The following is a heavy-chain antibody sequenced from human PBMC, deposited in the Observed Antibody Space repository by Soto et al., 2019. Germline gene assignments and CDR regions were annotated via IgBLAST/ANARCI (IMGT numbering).Heavy chain of an antibody. Sequence: QVQLVESGGGVVQPGRSLRLTCAASGFTFSDSGMHWVRQAPGKGLEWVGLVSNDGNRKYYADSVKGRFTISRDNSENTLYLQMNSLRAEDTAVYYCARWVGGSMYDNSGKYDSWGQGTLVTVSS. D-gene: IGHD3-22*01. CDR3: ARWVGGSMYDNSGKYDS. J-gene: IGHJ5*01. CDR2: VSNDGNRK. CDR1: GFTFSDSG. V-gene: IGHV3-30*03.